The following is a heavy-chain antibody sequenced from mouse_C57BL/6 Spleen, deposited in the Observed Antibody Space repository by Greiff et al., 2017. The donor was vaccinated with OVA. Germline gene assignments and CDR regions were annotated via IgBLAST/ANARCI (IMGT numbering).Heavy chain of an antibody. CDR2: ISDGGSYT. V-gene: IGHV5-4*03. J-gene: IGHJ2*01. CDR1: GFTFSSYA. CDR3: ARASYYYGSSYTYFDY. D-gene: IGHD1-1*01. Sequence: EVMLVESGGGLVKPGGSLKLSCAASGFTFSSYAMSWVRQTPEKRLEWVATISDGGSYTYYPDNVKGRFPISRDTAKNNLYLQMRHLKSEDTAMYYCARASYYYGSSYTYFDYWGQGTTLTVSS.